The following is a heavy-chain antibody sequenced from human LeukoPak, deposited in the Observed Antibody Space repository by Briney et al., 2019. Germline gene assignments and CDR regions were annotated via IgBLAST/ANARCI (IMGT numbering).Heavy chain of an antibody. CDR2: ISGSNSYI. Sequence: GGSLRLSCAASGFTFSSYGMHWVRQAPGKGLEWVSSISGSNSYIFYADSVKGRFTVSRDNAKDSLYLQMNSLRAEDTAVYYCARALTTLTYEGYWGQGTLVTVSS. D-gene: IGHD1-1*01. CDR3: ARALTTLTYEGY. CDR1: GFTFSSYG. V-gene: IGHV3-21*01. J-gene: IGHJ4*02.